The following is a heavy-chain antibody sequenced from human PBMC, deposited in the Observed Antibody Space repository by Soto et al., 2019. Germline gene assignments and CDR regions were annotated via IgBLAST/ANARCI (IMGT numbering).Heavy chain of an antibody. CDR1: GGSISSSNW. V-gene: IGHV4-4*02. D-gene: IGHD2-2*01. J-gene: IGHJ4*02. Sequence: SETLSLTCAVSGGSISSSNWWSWVRQPTGKALEWIGEIYHSGSTNYTPSLKSRVTISVDKSKNQFPLQLSSGTAAATAVYYCARLGIVVQAADGEPFDYWGQGTLVTVSS. CDR2: IYHSGST. CDR3: ARLGIVVQAADGEPFDY.